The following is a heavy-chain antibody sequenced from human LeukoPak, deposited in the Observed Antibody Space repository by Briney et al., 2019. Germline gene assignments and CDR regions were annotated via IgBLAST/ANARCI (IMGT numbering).Heavy chain of an antibody. J-gene: IGHJ4*02. CDR1: GFTFSSYW. Sequence: QPGGSLRLSCAAPGFTFSSYWMHWFRQAPGKGLVWVSQINTDGTSTTYADSVKGRFTISRHNAKNTLYLQMNSLRAEDTAVYYCARGSADPYWGQGTLVTVSS. D-gene: IGHD1-26*01. V-gene: IGHV3-74*01. CDR2: INTDGTST. CDR3: ARGSADPY.